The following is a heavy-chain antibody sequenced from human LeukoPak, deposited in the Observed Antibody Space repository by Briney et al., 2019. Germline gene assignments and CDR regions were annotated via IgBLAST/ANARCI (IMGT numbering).Heavy chain of an antibody. D-gene: IGHD5-12*01. CDR3: AKDRLPSGYDCYFDY. CDR2: ISYDGSNK. J-gene: IGHJ4*02. CDR1: GFTFSSYG. V-gene: IGHV3-30*18. Sequence: GRSLRLSCAASGFTFSSYGMHWVRQAPGKGLEWVAVISYDGSNKYYADSVKGRFTISRDNSKNTLYPQMNSLRAEDTAVYYCAKDRLPSGYDCYFDYWGQGTLVTVSS.